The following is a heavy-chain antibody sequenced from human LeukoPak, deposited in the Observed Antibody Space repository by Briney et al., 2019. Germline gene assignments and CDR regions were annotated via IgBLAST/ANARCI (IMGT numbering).Heavy chain of an antibody. V-gene: IGHV4-39*01. CDR1: GGSISSSSYY. CDR2: IYYSGST. CDR3: ARGRSGSGSYHWFDP. Sequence: SETLSLTCTVSGGSISSSSYYWGWIRQPPGKGLEWIGSIYYSGSTYYNPSLKSRVTISVDTSKNQFSLKLSSVTAADTAVYYCARGRSGSGSYHWFDPWGQGTLVTVSS. D-gene: IGHD3-10*01. J-gene: IGHJ5*02.